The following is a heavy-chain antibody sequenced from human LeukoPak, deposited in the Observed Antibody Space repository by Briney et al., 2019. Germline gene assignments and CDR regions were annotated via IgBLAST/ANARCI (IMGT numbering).Heavy chain of an antibody. CDR3: ANRDGVY. D-gene: IGHD3-3*01. V-gene: IGHV4-59*08. CDR1: GGSISNYY. J-gene: IGHJ4*02. Sequence: SETLSLTCTVSGGSISNYYWTWIRQPPGKGLEWIGYIYYSGSTYYNPSLKSRVTISVDTSKNQFSLKLTSVTAADTAVYYCANRDGVYWGQGILVTVSS. CDR2: IYYSGST.